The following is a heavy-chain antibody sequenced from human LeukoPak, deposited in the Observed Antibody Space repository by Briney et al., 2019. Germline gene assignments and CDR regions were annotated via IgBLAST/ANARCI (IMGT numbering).Heavy chain of an antibody. CDR3: ARALLYDILTGYSLSGFDY. V-gene: IGHV1-46*01. CDR2: INPSGGST. J-gene: IGHJ4*02. D-gene: IGHD3-9*01. CDR1: GYTFTGYY. Sequence: GASVKVSCKASGYTFTGYYMYWVRQAPGQGLEWMGIINPSGGSTSYAQKFQGRVTMTRDTSTSTVYMELSSLRSEDTAVYYCARALLYDILTGYSLSGFDYWGQGTLVTVSS.